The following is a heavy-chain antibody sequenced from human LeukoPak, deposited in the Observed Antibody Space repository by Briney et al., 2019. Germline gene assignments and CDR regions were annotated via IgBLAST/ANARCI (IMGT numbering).Heavy chain of an antibody. D-gene: IGHD3-10*01. CDR2: IYHSGST. J-gene: IGHJ6*03. Sequence: SETLSLTCAVSGGSISSGNWWGWVRRPPGKGLEWIGEIYHSGSTNYNPSLKSRVTMSVDTSKNQFSLKLSSVTAADTAVYYCARAGYYYGSGSYYSPYYYYYMDVWGKGTTVTISS. V-gene: IGHV4-4*02. CDR1: GGSISSGNW. CDR3: ARAGYYYGSGSYYSPYYYYYMDV.